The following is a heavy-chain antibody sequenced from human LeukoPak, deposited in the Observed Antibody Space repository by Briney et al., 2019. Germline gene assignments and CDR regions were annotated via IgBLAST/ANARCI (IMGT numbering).Heavy chain of an antibody. CDR1: GFTFSSYA. D-gene: IGHD5-12*01. Sequence: GGSLRLSCAASGFTFSSYAMHWVRQAPGKGLEWVAVISYDGINKYYADSVEGRFTISRDSSNNTLYLQMNSLRAEDTAVYYCARDSHAPDIDMVSFYFDYWGQGTLVTGSS. J-gene: IGHJ4*02. CDR3: ARDSHAPDIDMVSFYFDY. V-gene: IGHV3-30-3*01. CDR2: ISYDGINK.